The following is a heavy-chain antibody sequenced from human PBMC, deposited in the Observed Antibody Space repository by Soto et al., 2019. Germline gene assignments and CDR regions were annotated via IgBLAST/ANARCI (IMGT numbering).Heavy chain of an antibody. CDR1: GFTFSSYA. D-gene: IGHD2-8*01. J-gene: IGHJ4*02. Sequence: GGSLRLSCAASGFTFSSYAMSWVRQAPGKGLEWVSAISGSGGSTYYADSVKGRFTISRDNSKNTLYLQMNSLRAEDTAVYYCAKAPMDIVLMVYAVYFDYWGQGTLVTVSS. CDR3: AKAPMDIVLMVYAVYFDY. V-gene: IGHV3-23*01. CDR2: ISGSGGST.